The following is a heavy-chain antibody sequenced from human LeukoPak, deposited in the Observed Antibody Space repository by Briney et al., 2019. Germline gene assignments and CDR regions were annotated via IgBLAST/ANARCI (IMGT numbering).Heavy chain of an antibody. J-gene: IGHJ3*02. CDR2: INTNTGNP. CDR1: GYTFTSYA. V-gene: IGHV7-4-1*02. Sequence: ASVKVSCKASGYTFTSYAMNWVRQAPGQGLEWMGWINTNTGNPTYAQGFTGRFVFSLDTFVSTAYLQISSLKAEDTAVYYCARRNWNDVAFDIWGQGTMVTVSS. D-gene: IGHD1-20*01. CDR3: ARRNWNDVAFDI.